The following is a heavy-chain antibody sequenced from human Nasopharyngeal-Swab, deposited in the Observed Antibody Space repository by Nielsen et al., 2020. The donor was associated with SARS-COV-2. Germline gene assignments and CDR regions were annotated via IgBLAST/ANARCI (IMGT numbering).Heavy chain of an antibody. CDR2: IYYSGST. CDR1: GGSISSSSYY. D-gene: IGHD1-14*01. V-gene: IGHV4-39*07. J-gene: IGHJ6*03. Sequence: SETLSLTCTVSGGSISSSSYYWGWIRQPPGKGLEWIGSIYYSGSTYYNPSLKNRVTISVDTSKNQFSLKLSSVTAADTAVYYCAREGAGSETIYYYYYMDVWGKGTTVTVSS. CDR3: AREGAGSETIYYYYYMDV.